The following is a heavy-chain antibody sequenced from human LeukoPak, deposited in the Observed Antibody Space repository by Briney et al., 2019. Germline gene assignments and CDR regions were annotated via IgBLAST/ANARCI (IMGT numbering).Heavy chain of an antibody. CDR1: GGSISSYY. Sequence: SETLSLTCTVSGGSISSYYWSWIRQPPGKGLEWIGFIYYTGSTNYNPSLKSRVTISVDTSKDQFSLKLTSVTAADTAVYYCARVRRFLEWLLSLYYMDVWGKGTTVTVSS. D-gene: IGHD3-3*01. V-gene: IGHV4-59*12. CDR2: IYYTGST. CDR3: ARVRRFLEWLLSLYYMDV. J-gene: IGHJ6*03.